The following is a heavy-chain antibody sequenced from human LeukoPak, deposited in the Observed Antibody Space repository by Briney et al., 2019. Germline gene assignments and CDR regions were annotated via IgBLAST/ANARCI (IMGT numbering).Heavy chain of an antibody. J-gene: IGHJ4*02. CDR2: IKQDGSEK. CDR1: GFIFNNYW. CDR3: ARAGRWDTSIDY. V-gene: IGHV3-7*04. Sequence: QAGGSLRLSCAASGFIFNNYWMTWARQAQGKGLEWVAHIKQDGSEKNYVDSVKGRFTISRDNAKNSLYLQMNSLRAKDSAVYYCARAGRWDTSIDYWGQGTLVTVSS. D-gene: IGHD3-10*01.